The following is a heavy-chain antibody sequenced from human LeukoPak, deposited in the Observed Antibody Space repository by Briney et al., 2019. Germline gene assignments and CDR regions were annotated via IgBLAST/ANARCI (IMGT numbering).Heavy chain of an antibody. CDR2: ISGSGGST. J-gene: IGHJ4*02. Sequence: PGGSLRLSCAASGFTFSSYGMSWVRQAPGKGLEWVSAISGSGGSTYYADSVKGRFTISRDNAKNSLYLQMNSLRAEDTAVYYCAKYVGIFEYWGQGTLVTVSS. V-gene: IGHV3-23*01. CDR3: AKYVGIFEY. CDR1: GFTFSSYG. D-gene: IGHD3-10*01.